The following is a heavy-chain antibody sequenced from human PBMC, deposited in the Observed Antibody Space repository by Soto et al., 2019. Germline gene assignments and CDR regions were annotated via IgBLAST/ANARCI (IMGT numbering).Heavy chain of an antibody. CDR1: GFNFNAYV. D-gene: IGHD5-18*01. CDR3: ARDLGYNSGHPFDS. V-gene: IGHV3-33*01. J-gene: IGHJ4*02. Sequence: PEGSLRLSCAASGFNFNAYVMHWVRHAPGKGLEWMALTWSDGSNKYYADSVKGRFTISRDNNKNTLFLEMNSLRAEDTAVYYCARDLGYNSGHPFDSWGQGTLVTVSS. CDR2: TWSDGSNK.